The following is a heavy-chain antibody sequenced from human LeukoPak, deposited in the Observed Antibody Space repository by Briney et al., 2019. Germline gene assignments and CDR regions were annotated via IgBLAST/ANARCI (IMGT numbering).Heavy chain of an antibody. J-gene: IGHJ4*02. CDR1: GFTFSSYS. CDR2: ITASGTAM. D-gene: IGHD3-3*01. CDR3: ARGGGTIFGVVSG. Sequence: GGSLRLSCAASGFTFSSYSMNWVRQAPGKGLEWVSHITASGTAMFYADSVKGRFTISRDNAKNSLYLQMNSLRDEDTAVYYCARGGGTIFGVVSGWGQGTLVTVSS. V-gene: IGHV3-48*02.